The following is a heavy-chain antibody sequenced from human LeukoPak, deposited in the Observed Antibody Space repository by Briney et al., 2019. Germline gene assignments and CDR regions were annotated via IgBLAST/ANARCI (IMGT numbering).Heavy chain of an antibody. CDR3: ARDIAAAGRGYYMDV. V-gene: IGHV4-59*12. CDR1: GGSISSYY. Sequence: SETLSLTCTVSGGSISSYYWSWIRQPPGKGLEWIGYIYYSGSTNYNPSLKSRVTISVDTSKNQFSLKLSSVTAADTAVYYCARDIAAAGRGYYMDVWGKGTTVTVSS. D-gene: IGHD6-13*01. CDR2: IYYSGST. J-gene: IGHJ6*03.